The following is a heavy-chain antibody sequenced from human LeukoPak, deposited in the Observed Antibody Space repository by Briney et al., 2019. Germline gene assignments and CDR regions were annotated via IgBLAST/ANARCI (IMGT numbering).Heavy chain of an antibody. D-gene: IGHD1-26*01. CDR1: GGSISSGSYY. CDR3: ARIRIGATLAFDI. V-gene: IGHV4-61*09. Sequence: SETLSLTCTVSGGSISSGSYYCSWIRQPARKGLEWIGHIYKSGSTNYNPSLKSRVTVSVDTSKNQFSLKLSSVTAADTAVYYCARIRIGATLAFDIWGQGTMVTVSS. J-gene: IGHJ3*02. CDR2: IYKSGST.